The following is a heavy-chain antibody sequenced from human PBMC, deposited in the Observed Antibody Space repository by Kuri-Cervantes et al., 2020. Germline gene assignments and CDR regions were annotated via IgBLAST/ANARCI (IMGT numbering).Heavy chain of an antibody. CDR2: ISYDGSNK. V-gene: IGHV3-30*03. CDR1: GFTFSSYG. D-gene: IGHD2-8*01. CDR3: ARGGSCTNGVCYRYYCGMDV. J-gene: IGHJ6*02. Sequence: GGSLRLSCAASGFTFSSYGMHWVRQAPGKGLEWVAVISYDGSNKYYADSVKGRFTISRDNSKNTLYLQMNSLRAEDTAVYYCARGGSCTNGVCYRYYCGMDVWGQGTTVTVSS.